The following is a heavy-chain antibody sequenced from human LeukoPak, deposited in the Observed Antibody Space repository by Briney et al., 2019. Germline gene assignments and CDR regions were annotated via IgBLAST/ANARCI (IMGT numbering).Heavy chain of an antibody. J-gene: IGHJ6*02. CDR1: GFTFSDHY. V-gene: IGHV3-72*01. Sequence: PGGSLRLSCAASGFTFSDHYMDWVRQAPGKGLEWVGRARDKAHSHTTVYAASVQGRFTVSRDDSKNSLFLQMNSLRAEDTAVYYCAKVILSYGSGSYNHYGMDVWGQGTTVTVSS. D-gene: IGHD3-10*01. CDR3: AKVILSYGSGSYNHYGMDV. CDR2: ARDKAHSHTT.